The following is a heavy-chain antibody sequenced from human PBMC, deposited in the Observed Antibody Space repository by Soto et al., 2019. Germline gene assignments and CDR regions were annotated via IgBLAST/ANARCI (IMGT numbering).Heavy chain of an antibody. J-gene: IGHJ4*02. V-gene: IGHV4-61*01. D-gene: IGHD5-18*01. Sequence: QVQLQESGPGLVKPSETLSLTCTVSGGSVSSGSYYWRWIRQPPGKVREWIGYIHYSGSTNYNPALMSRGTLSVDTSTNQFSLKVTSVTAADTAVYYCARISGYSYGLPAYFDFWGQGTLVTVSS. CDR1: GGSVSSGSYY. CDR3: ARISGYSYGLPAYFDF. CDR2: IHYSGST.